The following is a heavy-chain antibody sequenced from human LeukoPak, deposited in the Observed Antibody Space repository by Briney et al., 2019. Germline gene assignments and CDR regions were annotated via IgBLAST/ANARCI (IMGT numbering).Heavy chain of an antibody. CDR2: IKSKTDGGTT. D-gene: IGHD3-9*01. J-gene: IGHJ6*02. CDR1: GFTFSNAW. Sequence: GGSLRLSCAASGFTFSNAWMSWVRQAPGKGLEWVGRIKSKTDGGTTDYAAPVKGRFTISRDDSKNTLYLQMNSLKTEDTAVYYCTTDPLWCYDILTGYDPTPALDMRTHYGMDVWGQGTTVTVAS. V-gene: IGHV3-15*01. CDR3: TTDPLWCYDILTGYDPTPALDMRTHYGMDV.